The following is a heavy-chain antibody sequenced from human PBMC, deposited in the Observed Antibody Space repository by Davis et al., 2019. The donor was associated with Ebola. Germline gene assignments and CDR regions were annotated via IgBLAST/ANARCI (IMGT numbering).Heavy chain of an antibody. Sequence: PGGSLRLSCAVSGFTFSTYWMHWVRQGPGKGLEWVSRINNDGRSATYADSVKGRFTVSRDNTKETLYLQMNSLRVDDTAVYYCVRVPYCGADCYSSNAFDIWGQGTMVTVSS. V-gene: IGHV3-74*03. D-gene: IGHD2-21*01. CDR3: VRVPYCGADCYSSNAFDI. J-gene: IGHJ3*02. CDR1: GFTFSTYW. CDR2: INNDGRSA.